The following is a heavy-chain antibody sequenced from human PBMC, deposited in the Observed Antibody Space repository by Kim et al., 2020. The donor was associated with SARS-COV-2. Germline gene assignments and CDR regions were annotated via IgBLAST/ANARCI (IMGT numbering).Heavy chain of an antibody. V-gene: IGHV4-59*01. CDR3: ARDRQRITIFGVVYGMDV. J-gene: IGHJ6*02. D-gene: IGHD3-3*01. CDR2: IYYSGST. Sequence: SETLSLTCTVSGGSISSYYWSWIRQPPGKGLEWIGYIYYSGSTNYNPSLKSRVTISVDTSKNQFSLKLSTVTAADTAVYYCARDRQRITIFGVVYGMDVWGQETTVTVSS. CDR1: GGSISSYY.